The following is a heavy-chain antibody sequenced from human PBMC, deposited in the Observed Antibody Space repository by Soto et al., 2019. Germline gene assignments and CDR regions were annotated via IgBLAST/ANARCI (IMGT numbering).Heavy chain of an antibody. Sequence: EVQLVESGGGLIQPGGSLRLSCAASGFTVSSNYMSWVRQAPGKGLEWVSVIYSGDTTYYADSVTGRFTISRDHSKNTLYLQMNSLSAEDTAVYYCARDLRTLYGMDVWGQGTTVTVSS. CDR3: ARDLRTLYGMDV. CDR2: IYSGDTT. CDR1: GFTVSSNY. J-gene: IGHJ6*02. V-gene: IGHV3-53*01.